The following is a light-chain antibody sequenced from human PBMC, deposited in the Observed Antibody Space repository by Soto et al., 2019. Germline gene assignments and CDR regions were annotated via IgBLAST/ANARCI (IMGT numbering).Light chain of an antibody. Sequence: DIQMTQSPSTLSASIGDRVTITCRASQNINNWIAWYQQKPGKAPNFLIYDASTLESGVPSRFSGSGFGTEFSLTISSLQPDDFGSYYCQLMRTFGQGTQVEMK. J-gene: IGKJ1*01. CDR3: QLMRT. V-gene: IGKV1-5*01. CDR1: QNINNW. CDR2: DAS.